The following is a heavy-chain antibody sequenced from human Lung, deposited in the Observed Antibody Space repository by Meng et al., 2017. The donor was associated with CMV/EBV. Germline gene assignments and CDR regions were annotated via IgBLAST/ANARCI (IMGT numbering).Heavy chain of an antibody. CDR1: GVSISSNIR. V-gene: IGHV4-4*02. D-gene: IGHD1-26*01. CDR2: IDDSGST. CDR3: ARGKQDAWELLAY. Sequence: QVQLQESGPGLVKPSGTLSLTCGVSGVSISSNIRWTWVRQPPGKVLEWIGDIDDSGSTNYNPSLNSRISISLDKSKNHFSLKVNSVTAADTAVYYCARGKQDAWELLAYWGQGALVTVSS. J-gene: IGHJ4*02.